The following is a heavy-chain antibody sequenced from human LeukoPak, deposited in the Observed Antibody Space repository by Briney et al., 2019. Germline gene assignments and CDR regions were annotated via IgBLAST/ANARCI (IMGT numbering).Heavy chain of an antibody. CDR2: IYDGGQIYDTGSA. Sequence: PSETLSLTCTVSGGSLSTYYWAWIRQPPGKGLEWIGYIYDGGQIYDTGSATYNPSLTSRVTISIDTSKDQFSLKVRSVTAADTAVYYCARGDYGDSDDWGQGTLVTVSS. CDR3: ARGDYGDSDD. D-gene: IGHD4-17*01. J-gene: IGHJ4*02. CDR1: GGSLSTYY. V-gene: IGHV4-59*01.